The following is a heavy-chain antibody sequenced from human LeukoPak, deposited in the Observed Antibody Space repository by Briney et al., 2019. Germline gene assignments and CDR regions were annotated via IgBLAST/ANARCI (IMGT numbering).Heavy chain of an antibody. CDR2: INAGNGNT. Sequence: GASVKVSCKAPGYTFTSYAMHWVRQAPGQRLEWMGWINAGNGNTKYSQKFQGRVTITRDTSASTAYMELSSLRSEDTAVYYCARGGGYSGYEVGDYWGLGTLVTVSS. CDR1: GYTFTSYA. CDR3: ARGGGYSGYEVGDY. V-gene: IGHV1-3*01. D-gene: IGHD5-12*01. J-gene: IGHJ4*02.